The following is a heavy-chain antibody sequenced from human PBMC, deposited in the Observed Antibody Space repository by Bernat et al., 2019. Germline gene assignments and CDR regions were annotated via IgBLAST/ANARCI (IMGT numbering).Heavy chain of an antibody. Sequence: QLQLQESGPGLVKPSETLSLTCTVSGGSISSGGYYWSWIRQHPGKGLEWIGYIYYSGSTYYNPSLKSLVTISVDTSKNQFSLKLSSVTAADTAVYYCAREIGTLWGSHRYWYFDLWGRGTLVTVSS. CDR2: IYYSGST. V-gene: IGHV4-31*01. CDR3: AREIGTLWGSHRYWYFDL. D-gene: IGHD7-27*01. J-gene: IGHJ2*01. CDR1: GGSISSGGYY.